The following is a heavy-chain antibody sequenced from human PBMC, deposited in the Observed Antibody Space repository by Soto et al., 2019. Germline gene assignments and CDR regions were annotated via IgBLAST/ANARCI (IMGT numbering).Heavy chain of an antibody. Sequence: GGSLRLSCAASGFTLSSYAMSWVRQAPGKGLEWVSGISAGGGSTYYADSVKGRFTISRDSSKNTLYLQMISLRAEDTAVYYCAKNLYFFTHGDTAMLPGDYYYGMAVWGQGTSVTVS. CDR2: ISAGGGST. CDR1: GFTLSSYA. D-gene: IGHD5-18*01. V-gene: IGHV3-23*01. J-gene: IGHJ6*02. CDR3: AKNLYFFTHGDTAMLPGDYYYGMAV.